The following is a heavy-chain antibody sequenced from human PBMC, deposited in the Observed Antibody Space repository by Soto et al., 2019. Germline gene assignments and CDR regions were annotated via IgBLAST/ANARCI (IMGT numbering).Heavy chain of an antibody. J-gene: IGHJ5*02. CDR3: ARRYCSSTSCYNWFDP. D-gene: IGHD2-2*01. CDR2: IYYSGST. V-gene: IGHV4-59*08. Sequence: SETLSLTCTVSGGSISSYYWSWIRQPPGKGLEWVGYIYYSGSTNYNPSLKSRVTISVDTSKNQFSLKLSSVTAADTAVYYCARRYCSSTSCYNWFDPWGQGTLVTVSS. CDR1: GGSISSYY.